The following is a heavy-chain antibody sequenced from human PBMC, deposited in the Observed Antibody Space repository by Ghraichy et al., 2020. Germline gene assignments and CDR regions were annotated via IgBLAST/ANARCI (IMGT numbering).Heavy chain of an antibody. CDR1: AYIFSRYV. CDR2: ISGAGST. D-gene: IGHD1/OR15-1a*01. J-gene: IGHJ4*02. CDR3: AKDRTSWGPTFSDY. V-gene: IGHV3-23*01. Sequence: GGSLRLSYVARAYIFSRYVISRVGQPPVIGLEWVSSISGAGSTYYADSVKGRFTISRDNSKNTLFLELNSLRAEDTAVYYCAKDRTSWGPTFSDYWGQGTLVTVSS.